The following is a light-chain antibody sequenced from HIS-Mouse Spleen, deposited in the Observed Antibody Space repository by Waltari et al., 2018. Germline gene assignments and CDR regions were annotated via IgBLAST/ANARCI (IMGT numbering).Light chain of an antibody. J-gene: IGLJ3*02. CDR2: EGS. CDR1: SSAVGCYNL. CDR3: CSYAGSRV. V-gene: IGLV2-23*01. Sequence: QSALTQPASVSGSPGQSITISCTGTSSAVGCYNLVSWYQPHPGKAPKLMIYEGSKRPSGVSNRFSGSKSGNTASLTISGLQAEDEADYYCCSYAGSRVFGGGTKLTVL.